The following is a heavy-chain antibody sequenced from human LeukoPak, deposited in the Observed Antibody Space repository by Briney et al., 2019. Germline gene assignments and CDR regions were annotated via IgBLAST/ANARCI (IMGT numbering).Heavy chain of an antibody. D-gene: IGHD6-13*01. CDR2: ISYDGSNK. CDR1: GFTFSSYA. CDR3: AKQREGISWSPDY. J-gene: IGHJ4*02. V-gene: IGHV3-30-3*02. Sequence: PGGSLRLSCAASGFTFSSYAMHWVRQAPGKGLEWVAVISYDGSNKYYAESVKGRFTISRDNSKNTLYLQMNSLSAEDMAVYYCAKQREGISWSPDYWGQGTLVTVSS.